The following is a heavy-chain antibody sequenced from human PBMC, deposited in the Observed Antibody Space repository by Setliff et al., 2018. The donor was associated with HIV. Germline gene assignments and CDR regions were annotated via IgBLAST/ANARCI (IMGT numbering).Heavy chain of an antibody. Sequence: SETLSLTCAVYGGSFRGYNWHWIRQPPGRGLEWIGEINHSGGTNSDPSLESRVTISLDTSKNQFSLRLSSVTAADTALYFCARGLTTFSTRTVSGTTKFEYWGRGT. CDR2: INHSGGT. V-gene: IGHV4-34*01. J-gene: IGHJ4*02. D-gene: IGHD1-20*01. CDR1: GGSFRGYN. CDR3: ARGLTTFSTRTVSGTTKFEY.